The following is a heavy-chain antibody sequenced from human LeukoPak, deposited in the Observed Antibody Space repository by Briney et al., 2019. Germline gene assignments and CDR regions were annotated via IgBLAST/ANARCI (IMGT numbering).Heavy chain of an antibody. CDR3: AGDLNGLGDV. CDR1: GFTFSNYW. D-gene: IGHD3-9*01. J-gene: IGHJ6*01. CDR2: IESDGGST. V-gene: IGHV3-74*01. Sequence: PGGSLSLYCAASGFTFSNYWMHWVSQAPGKGLVWVSHIESDGGSTTYADSVNGRFTISRDNAKNTLYLQMNSLTDEDTAVYYCAGDLNGLGDVWGQGSSVTVSS.